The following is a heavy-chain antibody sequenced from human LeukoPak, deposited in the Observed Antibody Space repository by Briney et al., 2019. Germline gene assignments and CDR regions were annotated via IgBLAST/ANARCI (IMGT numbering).Heavy chain of an antibody. V-gene: IGHV1-2*02. Sequence: GASVKVSCKASGYTFTGYYMHRVRQAPGQGLEWMGWINPNSGGTNYAQKFQGRVTMTRDTSISTAYMELSRLRSDDTAVYYCARGPNHYDSRYLPLCYFDYWGKGTTVTVSS. J-gene: IGHJ4*03. CDR2: INPNSGGT. CDR3: ARGPNHYDSRYLPLCYFDY. CDR1: GYTFTGYY. D-gene: IGHD3-22*01.